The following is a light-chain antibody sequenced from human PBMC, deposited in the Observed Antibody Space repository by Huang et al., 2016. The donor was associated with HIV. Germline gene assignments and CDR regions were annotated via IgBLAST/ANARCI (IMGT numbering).Light chain of an antibody. CDR2: GAF. CDR3: QQYDAWRT. J-gene: IGKJ1*01. CDR1: QSVGRN. Sequence: EVLMTQSPATLSVSPGASATLYCRASQSVGRNLAWYQQKRGQSPRLLIYGAFTRATGVPDRVSGSGSGTDFRLTISSLQSEDFAVYYCQQYDAWRTFGQGTKVEL. V-gene: IGKV3-15*01.